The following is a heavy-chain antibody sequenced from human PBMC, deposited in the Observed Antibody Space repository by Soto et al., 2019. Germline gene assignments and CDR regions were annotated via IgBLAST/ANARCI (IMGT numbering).Heavy chain of an antibody. Sequence: GGSLRLSCAASGFTFSSYAMSWVRQAPGKGLEWVSAISGSGGSTYYADSVKGRFTISRDNSKNTLYLQMNSLRAEDTAVYYCAKDLSVTFGGVIAYDYWGQGTLVTVSS. CDR1: GFTFSSYA. CDR2: ISGSGGST. V-gene: IGHV3-23*01. J-gene: IGHJ4*02. CDR3: AKDLSVTFGGVIAYDY. D-gene: IGHD3-16*02.